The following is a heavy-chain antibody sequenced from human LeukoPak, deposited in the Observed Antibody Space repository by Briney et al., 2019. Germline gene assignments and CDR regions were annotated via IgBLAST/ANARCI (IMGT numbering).Heavy chain of an antibody. V-gene: IGHV4-59*07. D-gene: IGHD3-22*01. CDR1: GGSISSYY. J-gene: IGHJ6*02. CDR2: IYYSGST. Sequence: SDTLSLTCTVSGGSISSYYWSWMRQPPGKGLESIGYIYYSGSTNYNPCLKSRVTISVDTSKSQFSLKLSSVTAADTAVYYCASTSPYYYDSSGYYQMGYYGMDVWGQGTTVTVSS. CDR3: ASTSPYYYDSSGYYQMGYYGMDV.